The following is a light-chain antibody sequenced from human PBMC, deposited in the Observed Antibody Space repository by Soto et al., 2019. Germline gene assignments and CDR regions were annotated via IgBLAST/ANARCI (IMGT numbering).Light chain of an antibody. CDR3: QQYYTTPTWT. J-gene: IGKJ1*01. V-gene: IGKV4-1*01. Sequence: DIVMTQSPDSLTLSLGERATINCKSSQSVFSRFRNKNYLGWFQQKPGQTPRLLIYWASTRESGVSDRFSGSGSGTDFTLTIDSLQAEDVAVYYCQQYYTTPTWTCGQGTKVDI. CDR2: WAS. CDR1: QSVFSRFRNKNY.